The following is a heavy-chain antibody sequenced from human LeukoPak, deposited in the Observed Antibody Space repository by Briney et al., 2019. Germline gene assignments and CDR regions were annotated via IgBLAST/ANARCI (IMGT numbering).Heavy chain of an antibody. CDR2: INHNGNVN. J-gene: IGHJ6*02. D-gene: IGHD3-16*01. CDR1: GFTFSSYW. V-gene: IGHV3-7*03. CDR3: ARGGGLDV. Sequence: GGSLRLSCAASGFTFSSYWMNWARQAPGKGLEWVASINHNGNVNYYVDSVKGRFTISRDNAKDSLYLQISNLRAEDTAVYFCARGGGLDVWGQGATVTVSS.